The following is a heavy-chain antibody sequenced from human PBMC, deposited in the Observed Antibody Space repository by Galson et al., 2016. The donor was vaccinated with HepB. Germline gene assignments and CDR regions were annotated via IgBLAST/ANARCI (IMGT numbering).Heavy chain of an antibody. CDR3: ARERIICGGECSLAY. CDR2: ISSAGYT. J-gene: IGHJ4*02. CDR1: GFTFSDFY. Sequence: SLRLSCAASGFTFSDFYMSWIRQAPGKGLEWISSISSAGYTKYAESVRDRFTIYRDNARSSLYLQMHSLRVDDTAVYYCARERIICGGECSLAYWGQGTLVTVSS. D-gene: IGHD2-21*01. V-gene: IGHV3-11*06.